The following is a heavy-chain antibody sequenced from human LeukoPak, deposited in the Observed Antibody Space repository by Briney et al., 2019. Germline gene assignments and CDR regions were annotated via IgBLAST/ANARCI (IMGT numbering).Heavy chain of an antibody. CDR1: GFTFSSYS. V-gene: IGHV3-20*04. J-gene: IGHJ6*03. CDR3: ARARSTYYYYMDV. CDR2: INWNGGST. Sequence: GGSLRLSCAASGFTFSSYSMNWVRQAPGKGLEWVSGINWNGGSTGYADSVKGRFTISRDNAKNSLYLQMNSLRAEDTALYYCARARSTYYYYMDVWGKGTTVTVSS.